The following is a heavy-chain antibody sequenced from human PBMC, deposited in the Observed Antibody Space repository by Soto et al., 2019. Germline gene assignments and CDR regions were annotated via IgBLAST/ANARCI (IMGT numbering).Heavy chain of an antibody. D-gene: IGHD6-13*01. CDR3: AREPEGIAAALDY. CDR1: GFTFRTYG. J-gene: IGHJ4*02. CDR2: ISSSGSFI. V-gene: IGHV3-21*01. Sequence: LRLSCAASGFTFRTYGMNWVRRAPGGGLEWVASISSSGSFIYYADSVKGRFTISRDDAEKSLYLQMNSLRAADTALYYCAREPEGIAAALDYWGRGTLVTVSS.